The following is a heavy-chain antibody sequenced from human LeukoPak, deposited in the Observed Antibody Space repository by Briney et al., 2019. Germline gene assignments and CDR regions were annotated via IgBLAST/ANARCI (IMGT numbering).Heavy chain of an antibody. D-gene: IGHD2-21*02. V-gene: IGHV1-58*02. CDR3: AASPSPSDCGGDCYPYYFDY. Sequence: GASVKVSCKASGFTFTSSAMQWVRQARGQRLEWIGWIVVGSGNTNYAQKFQERVTITRDMSTSTAYMELSSLRSEDTAVYYCAASPSPSDCGGDCYPYYFDYWGQGTLVTVSS. CDR1: GFTFTSSA. J-gene: IGHJ4*02. CDR2: IVVGSGNT.